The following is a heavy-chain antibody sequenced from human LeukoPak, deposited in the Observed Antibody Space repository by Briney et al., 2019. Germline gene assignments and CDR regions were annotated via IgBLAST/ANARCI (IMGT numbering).Heavy chain of an antibody. Sequence: GGSLRLSCAASGFIFSNYGMHWVRQAPAKGLEWVAFIRSDGSVIKYADSVQGRYTISRDNSKNTLFLQVDSLRTEDTAMYYCARDRYTAAREFDYWGXXXLVTVSS. CDR3: ARDRYTAAREFDY. D-gene: IGHD5-18*01. CDR2: IRSDGSVI. CDR1: GFIFSNYG. V-gene: IGHV3-30*02. J-gene: IGHJ4*01.